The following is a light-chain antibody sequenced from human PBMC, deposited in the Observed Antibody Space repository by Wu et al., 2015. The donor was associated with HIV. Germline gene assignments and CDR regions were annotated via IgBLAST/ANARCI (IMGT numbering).Light chain of an antibody. CDR1: QSVSSY. CDR3: QQHGSSPWT. Sequence: EIVLTQSPATLSLSPGERATLSCRASQSVSSYLAWYQQKPGQAPRLLIYDASNRATGIPARFSGSGSGTDFTLTIYRLEPEDFAVYYCQQHGSSPWTFGQGTKVEIK. CDR2: DAS. V-gene: IGKV3-11*01. J-gene: IGKJ1*01.